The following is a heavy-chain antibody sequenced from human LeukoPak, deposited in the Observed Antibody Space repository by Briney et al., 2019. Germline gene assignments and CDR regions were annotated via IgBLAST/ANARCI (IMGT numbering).Heavy chain of an antibody. V-gene: IGHV3-23*01. CDR1: GFTFKKYA. J-gene: IGHJ4*02. D-gene: IGHD3-10*01. CDR2: ITGSGGDT. Sequence: PGGSLRLSCAASGFTFKKYAMSWVRQAPGKVLEWGSAITGSGGDTYHADSVKGRFTISRDNSKNTLYLQMNSLRAEDTAVYYCAKGSRDSRPYYFDFWGQGTLVTVSS. CDR3: AKGSRDSRPYYFDF.